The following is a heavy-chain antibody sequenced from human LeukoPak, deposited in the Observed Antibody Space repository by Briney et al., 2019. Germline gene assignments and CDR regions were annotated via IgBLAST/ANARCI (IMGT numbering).Heavy chain of an antibody. Sequence: GGSLRLSCATSGFTFSRFSMRWVRQAPGKGLEWVSSIYFTGNHISYADSVKGRFTISRDNANNSVYLQMNGLRAEDTAVYYCARGSGWYMYWGQGTLVTVSS. CDR2: IYFTGNHI. J-gene: IGHJ4*02. CDR1: GFTFSRFS. V-gene: IGHV3-21*01. D-gene: IGHD6-19*01. CDR3: ARGSGWYMY.